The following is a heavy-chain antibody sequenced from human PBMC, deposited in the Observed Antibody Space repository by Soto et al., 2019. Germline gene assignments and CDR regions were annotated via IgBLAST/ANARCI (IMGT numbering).Heavy chain of an antibody. CDR2: ISGDADRT. CDR1: GFTYVKYA. V-gene: IGHV3-23*01. J-gene: IGHJ4*02. CDR3: VKDTVVVINGGDFDY. D-gene: IGHD3-22*01. Sequence: EVQLLESGGALVQPGGSLRLSCEASGFTYVKYAMSWVRQAPGKGLEWVSGISGDADRTFYADSVEGRFTISRDNSKNTVYLQMNSLRVEDTAVYYCVKDTVVVINGGDFDYWGQGTLVTVSS.